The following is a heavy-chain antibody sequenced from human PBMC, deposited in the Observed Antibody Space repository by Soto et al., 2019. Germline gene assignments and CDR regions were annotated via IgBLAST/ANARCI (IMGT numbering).Heavy chain of an antibody. CDR3: AVNPTVPTALFDY. V-gene: IGHV1-69*02. CDR1: GGTFSSYT. CDR2: IIPILGIA. J-gene: IGHJ4*02. Sequence: QVQLVQSGAEVKKPGSSVKVSCKASGGTFSSYTISWVRQAPGQGLEWMGRIIPILGIANYAQKFQGRVRITADKSTSTAYMELSSLRSEDTAVYYCAVNPTVPTALFDYGGQGTLVTVSS. D-gene: IGHD4-17*01.